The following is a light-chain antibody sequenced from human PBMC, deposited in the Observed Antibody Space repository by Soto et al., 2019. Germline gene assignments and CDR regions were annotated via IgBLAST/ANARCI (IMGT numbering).Light chain of an antibody. CDR2: KVS. CDR3: MQGTRWLPT. V-gene: IGKV2D-30*01. J-gene: IGKJ5*01. Sequence: DVVMTQSPLSLPVTLGQPASISCRSSQSLVYSDGNTYLNWVQQRPGQSPRRPIYKVSNWDPGGQDRFRGSGAGTDFKLKISRVEVEGVGVYYCMQGTRWLPTFGQGPLLESK. CDR1: QSLVYSDGNTY.